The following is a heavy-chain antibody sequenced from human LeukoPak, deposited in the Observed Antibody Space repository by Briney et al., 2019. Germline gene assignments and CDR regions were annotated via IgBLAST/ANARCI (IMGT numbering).Heavy chain of an antibody. CDR3: ARGYDYTHYYFDY. V-gene: IGHV3-30-3*01. CDR2: MSHDGSTK. Sequence: GGSLRLSCAASGFTFGYYAFHWVRQAPGKGLEWVAFMSHDGSTKYYADSVKGRFTISRDNSKNTLYLQMNSLRAEDTAVYYCARGYDYTHYYFDYWGQGTLVTVSS. D-gene: IGHD2-2*02. CDR1: GFTFGYYA. J-gene: IGHJ4*02.